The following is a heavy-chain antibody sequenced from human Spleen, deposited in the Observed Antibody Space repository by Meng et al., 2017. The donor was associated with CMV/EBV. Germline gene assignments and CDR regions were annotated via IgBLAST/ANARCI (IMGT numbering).Heavy chain of an antibody. Sequence: ASVKVSCKASGYTFTGYYMHWVRQAPGQGLEWMGWINPNSGGTNYAQKFQGRVTMTRDTSISTAYMELSRLRSDDTAVYYCARSAASDLPYYGLDVWGQGTTVTVSS. CDR2: INPNSGGT. V-gene: IGHV1-2*02. D-gene: IGHD3-3*01. CDR1: GYTFTGYY. CDR3: ARSAASDLPYYGLDV. J-gene: IGHJ6*02.